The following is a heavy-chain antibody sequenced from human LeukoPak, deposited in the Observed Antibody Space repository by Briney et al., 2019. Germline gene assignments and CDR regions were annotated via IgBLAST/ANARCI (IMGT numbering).Heavy chain of an antibody. V-gene: IGHV3-30*18. Sequence: GGSLRLSCAASEFSFSSYWMTWVRQVPGKGLEWVAVISSDGRKIYYADSVKGRFIISRDTSRNILFLQMNGLRTDDTAIYYCAKDKGNRYFDYWGQGTLVTISS. CDR3: AKDKGNRYFDY. D-gene: IGHD3-16*02. CDR1: EFSFSSYW. CDR2: ISSDGRKI. J-gene: IGHJ4*02.